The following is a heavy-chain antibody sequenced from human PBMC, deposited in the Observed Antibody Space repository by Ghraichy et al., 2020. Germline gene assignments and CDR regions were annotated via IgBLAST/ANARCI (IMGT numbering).Heavy chain of an antibody. Sequence: GGSLRLSCVGSEFTFSGYSMNWVRQSPGKGLEWVSYITSSSRTKSYADSVKGRFTISRDNAQNSLYLQMNSLRDEDTAVYYCARGSRVVRFYYYDGMDVWGQGTTVTVSS. CDR2: ITSSSRTK. CDR1: EFTFSGYS. V-gene: IGHV3-48*02. CDR3: ARGSRVVRFYYYDGMDV. J-gene: IGHJ6*02. D-gene: IGHD4-23*01.